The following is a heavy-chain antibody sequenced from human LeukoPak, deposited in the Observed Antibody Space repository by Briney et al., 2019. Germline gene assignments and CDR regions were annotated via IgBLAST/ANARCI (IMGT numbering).Heavy chain of an antibody. V-gene: IGHV4-39*01. CDR3: ARQGTTVTTFFDY. D-gene: IGHD4-17*01. J-gene: IGHJ4*02. CDR1: GGSISTSNYY. Sequence: SETLSLTCTVSGGSISTSNYYWGWIRQPPGKGLEWIGNIFYSGSTYYSPSLKSRVTISLDTSRNQFSLKLSSVTAADTAVYYCARQGTTVTTFFDYWGQGTLVTVSS. CDR2: IFYSGST.